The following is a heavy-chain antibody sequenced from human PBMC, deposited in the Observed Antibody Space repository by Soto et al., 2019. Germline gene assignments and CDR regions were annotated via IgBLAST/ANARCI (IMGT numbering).Heavy chain of an antibody. CDR1: GFTFNVFG. V-gene: IGHV1-69*06. CDR3: AKVRDPHLDHYGLDV. Sequence: QVQLVQSGAEVKNPGSSVKVSCKTSGFTFNVFGIHWVRQAPGQGREWMGGLIPIYDAPYYAQKFQGRITITADKSTATVHLELSSLTSEDTAVYFCAKVRDPHLDHYGLDVWGQGTTVTVS. CDR2: LIPIYDAP. J-gene: IGHJ6*02.